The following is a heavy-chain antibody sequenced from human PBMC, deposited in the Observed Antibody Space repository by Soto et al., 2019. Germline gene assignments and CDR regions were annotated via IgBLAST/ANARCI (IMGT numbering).Heavy chain of an antibody. V-gene: IGHV4-39*07. D-gene: IGHD3-10*01. CDR2: IYYSGST. CDR1: GGSISSSSYY. CDR3: ARKVSGSYYNYNWFDP. J-gene: IGHJ5*02. Sequence: SETLSLTCTVSGGSISSSSYYWGWIRQPPGKGLEWIGSIYYSGSTYYNPSLKSRVTISVDTSKNQFSLKLSSVTAADTAVYYCARKVSGSYYNYNWFDPWGQGTLVTVSS.